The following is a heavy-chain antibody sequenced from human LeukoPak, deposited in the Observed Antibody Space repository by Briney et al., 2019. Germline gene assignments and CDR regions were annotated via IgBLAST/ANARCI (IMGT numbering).Heavy chain of an antibody. Sequence: SETLSLTCTVSRGSTSTYYWSWIRQPAGKGLEWIGRIYPSGNANFNPSLMSRVTMSIDTSKNQFPLKLSSVTAADTAIYYCARTLPPPNLNWYFDYWGQGILVTVSS. CDR2: IYPSGNA. D-gene: IGHD1-1*01. J-gene: IGHJ4*02. CDR3: ARTLPPPNLNWYFDY. V-gene: IGHV4-4*07. CDR1: RGSTSTYY.